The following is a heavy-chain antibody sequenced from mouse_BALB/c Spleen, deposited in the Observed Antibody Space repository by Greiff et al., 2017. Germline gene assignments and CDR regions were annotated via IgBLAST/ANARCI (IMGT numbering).Heavy chain of an antibody. CDR3: ANGPQFAY. D-gene: IGHD6-1*01. Sequence: EVMLVESGGGLVQPGGSLKLSCAASGFTFSSYTMSWVRQTPEKRLEWVAYISNGGGSTYYPDTVKGRFTISRDNAKNTLYLTMSSLKSEDTAMYYCANGPQFAYWGQGTLVTVSA. V-gene: IGHV5-12-2*01. CDR2: ISNGGGST. CDR1: GFTFSSYT. J-gene: IGHJ3*01.